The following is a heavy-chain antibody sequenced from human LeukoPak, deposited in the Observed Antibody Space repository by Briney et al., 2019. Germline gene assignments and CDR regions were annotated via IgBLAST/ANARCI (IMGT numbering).Heavy chain of an antibody. V-gene: IGHV1-69*05. CDR2: IIPIFGTA. J-gene: IGHJ6*03. Sequence: PAASVKVSCKASGGTFSSYAISLVRQAPGQGVEWMGRIIPIFGTANYGQKSQGTVTITTDESTSTAYMELSSLRSEDTAVYYCARAAYDILTGYRMDYYYMDVWGKGTTVTVSS. CDR3: ARAAYDILTGYRMDYYYMDV. D-gene: IGHD3-9*01. CDR1: GGTFSSYA.